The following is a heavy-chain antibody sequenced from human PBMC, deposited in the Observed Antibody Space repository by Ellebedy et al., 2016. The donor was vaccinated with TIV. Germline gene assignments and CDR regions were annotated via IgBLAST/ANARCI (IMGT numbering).Heavy chain of an antibody. Sequence: SVKVSCXASGGTFSSYAIDWVRQAPGQGLEWVGGIIPIFGTPNYAQKFQGRVTITRDTSASTDYMELSSLRSEDTAVYYCARDVALVRPAASKFDPWGQGTLVTVSS. CDR1: GGTFSSYA. J-gene: IGHJ5*02. CDR2: IIPIFGTP. D-gene: IGHD2-2*01. CDR3: ARDVALVRPAASKFDP. V-gene: IGHV1-69*05.